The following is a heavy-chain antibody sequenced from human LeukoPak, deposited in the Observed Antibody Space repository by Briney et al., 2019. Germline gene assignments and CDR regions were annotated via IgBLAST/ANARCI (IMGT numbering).Heavy chain of an antibody. J-gene: IGHJ3*02. CDR1: GGSISSSSYY. CDR3: ARRPDHDCSNDGAFDI. CDR2: IYYRGST. D-gene: IGHD4-11*01. V-gene: IGHV4-39*01. Sequence: SETLSLTRTVSGGSISSSSYYWGWIRQPPRKWLEWLGCIYYRGSTYNNTSLKTGVTISVDSSKNQFSLKLSSVTAADTAVYYCARRPDHDCSNDGAFDIWGQGTMVTVSS.